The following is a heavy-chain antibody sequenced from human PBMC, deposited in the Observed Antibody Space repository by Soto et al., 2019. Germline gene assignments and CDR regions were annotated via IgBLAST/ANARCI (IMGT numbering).Heavy chain of an antibody. J-gene: IGHJ3*02. V-gene: IGHV3-23*01. D-gene: IGHD1-26*01. CDR1: GFTFSSYA. Sequence: GGSLRLSCAASGFTFSSYAMSWVRQAPGKGLEWVSAISGSGGSTYYADSVKGRFTISRDNSKNTLYLQMHSLRAEDTAVYYCAKDRGGSYSYDAFDIWGQGTMVTVSS. CDR2: ISGSGGST. CDR3: AKDRGGSYSYDAFDI.